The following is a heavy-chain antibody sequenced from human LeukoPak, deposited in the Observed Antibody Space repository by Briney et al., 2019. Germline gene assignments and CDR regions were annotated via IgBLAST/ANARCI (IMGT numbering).Heavy chain of an antibody. CDR3: ARARGLGPGGWFDP. V-gene: IGHV3-66*01. J-gene: IGHJ5*02. D-gene: IGHD3-10*01. CDR1: GFTVSSNY. Sequence: GGSLRLSCAASGFTVSSNYMSWVRQAPGKGLEWVSVIYSGGSTYYADSVKGRFTISRDNSKNTLYLQMNSLRAEDTAVYYCARARGLGPGGWFDPWGQGTLVTVSS. CDR2: IYSGGST.